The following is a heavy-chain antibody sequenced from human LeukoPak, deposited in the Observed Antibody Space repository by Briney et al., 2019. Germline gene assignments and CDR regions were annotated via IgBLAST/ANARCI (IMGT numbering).Heavy chain of an antibody. J-gene: IGHJ4*02. Sequence: GGSLRLSCVASGFTFSSYTMNWVRQAPGKGLEWVGRIKSKSDGGTIDYAAPVKGRFTISRDDSRNTLYLQMNSLKTEDTAVYYCTTRRQDGWWGQGTLVTVS. V-gene: IGHV3-15*01. CDR3: TTRRQDGW. D-gene: IGHD2-15*01. CDR1: GFTFSSYT. CDR2: IKSKSDGGTI.